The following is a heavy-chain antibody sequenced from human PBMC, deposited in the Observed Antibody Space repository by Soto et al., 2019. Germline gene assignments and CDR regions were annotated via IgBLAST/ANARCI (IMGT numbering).Heavy chain of an antibody. CDR2: IDGSGGTT. CDR1: GFPFSSTD. V-gene: IGHV3-23*01. Sequence: PGGSLRLSCAASGFPFSSTDMTWVRQAPGKGLEWVSTIDGSGGTTYYADSVKGRFTISRDNSINTVYLQMNSLRTDDTALYYCAKNPCWFNTWGQGALVTVSS. J-gene: IGHJ5*02. CDR3: AKNPCWFNT.